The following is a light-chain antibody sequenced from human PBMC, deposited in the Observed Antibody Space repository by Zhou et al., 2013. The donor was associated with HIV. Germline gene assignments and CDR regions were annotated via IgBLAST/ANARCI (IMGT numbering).Light chain of an antibody. CDR2: KVS. Sequence: DVVMTQSPLSLPVTLGQPASISCRSSQSLVHSDGNTYLNWFQQRPGQSPRHLIYKVSDRDSGVPDRFSGSGSGTDFTLKISRVEAEDVGIYYCMQGTHWPPTFGQGTKVEI. J-gene: IGKJ1*01. CDR3: MQGTHWPPT. CDR1: QSLVHSDGNTY. V-gene: IGKV2-30*02.